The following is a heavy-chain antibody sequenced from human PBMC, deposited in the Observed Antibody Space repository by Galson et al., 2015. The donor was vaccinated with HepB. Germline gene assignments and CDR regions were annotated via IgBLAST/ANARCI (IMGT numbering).Heavy chain of an antibody. D-gene: IGHD1-26*01. CDR2: IYTSGST. J-gene: IGHJ4*02. Sequence: TLSLTCTVSGGSISSGSYYWSWIRQPAGKGLEWIGRIYTSGSTNYNPSLESRVTMSVDTSKNQFSLKLSSVTAADTAVYYCARAPLTVGATLDWGQGTLVTVSS. CDR3: ARAPLTVGATLD. CDR1: GGSISSGSYY. V-gene: IGHV4-61*02.